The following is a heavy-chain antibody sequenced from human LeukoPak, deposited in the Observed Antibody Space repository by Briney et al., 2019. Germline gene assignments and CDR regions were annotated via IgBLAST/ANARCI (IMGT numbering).Heavy chain of an antibody. J-gene: IGHJ3*02. CDR1: GFTFDDYA. CDR2: IGWNGAYI. Sequence: PGGSLRLSCAASGFTFDDYAMQWVRQAPGKGLEWVSGIGWNGAYIVYVDSVKGRFTISRDNAKNSLYLQMISLRAEDTAVYYCAKDYRTHDYGPHDAFDIWGQGTMVTVSS. CDR3: AKDYRTHDYGPHDAFDI. V-gene: IGHV3-9*01. D-gene: IGHD4-17*01.